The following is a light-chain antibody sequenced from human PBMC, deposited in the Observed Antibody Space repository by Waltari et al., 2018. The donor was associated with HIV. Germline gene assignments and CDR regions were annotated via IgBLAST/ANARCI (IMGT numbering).Light chain of an antibody. J-gene: IGLJ3*02. Sequence: QLVLTQSPSASASLGASVKFTCTLSSGHSNYDIAWHQQQPEKGPRYLMKLNSDGSHSKGDGIPDRFSGSSSGAERYLTISSLQSEDEADYYCQTWDTSIRVFGGGTKLTVL. CDR2: LNSDGSH. CDR3: QTWDTSIRV. CDR1: SGHSNYD. V-gene: IGLV4-69*01.